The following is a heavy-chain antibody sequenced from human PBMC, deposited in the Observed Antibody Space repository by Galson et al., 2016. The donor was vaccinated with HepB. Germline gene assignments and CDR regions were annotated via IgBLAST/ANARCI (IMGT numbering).Heavy chain of an antibody. V-gene: IGHV3-66*02. J-gene: IGHJ4*02. CDR3: AREASYVNVLDH. Sequence: SLRLSCAASGFIVSSTYMSWVRQAPGKGLESVSVIFSGGTTFYADSVMGRFTISRDNSKNTVSLQMNSLRVDDTAVFYCAREASYVNVLDHWGQGTLVTVSS. CDR1: GFIVSSTY. D-gene: IGHD5-18*01. CDR2: IFSGGTT.